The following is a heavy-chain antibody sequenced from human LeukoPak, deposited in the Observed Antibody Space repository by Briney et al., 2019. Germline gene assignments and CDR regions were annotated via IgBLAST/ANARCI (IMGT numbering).Heavy chain of an antibody. J-gene: IGHJ5*02. V-gene: IGHV4-34*01. CDR1: GGSFSGYY. CDR2: INHSGST. CDR3: ARGVGPDYSYVGVWFDP. D-gene: IGHD2-21*01. Sequence: SETLSLTCAVYGGSFSGYYWSWIRQPPGKGLEWIGEINHSGSTNYNPSLKSRVTISVDTSKNQFSLKLSSVIAADTAVYYCARGVGPDYSYVGVWFDPWGQGTLVTVSS.